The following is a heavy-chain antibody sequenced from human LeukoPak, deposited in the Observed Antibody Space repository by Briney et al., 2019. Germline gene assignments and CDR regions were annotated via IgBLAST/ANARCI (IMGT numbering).Heavy chain of an antibody. J-gene: IGHJ5*02. CDR2: ISSSSYI. V-gene: IGHV3-21*01. CDR1: GFTFSSYS. Sequence: GGSLRLSCAASGFTFSSYSMNWVRQAPGKGLEWVSSISSSSYIYYADSVKGRFTISRDNAKNSLYLQMNSLRAEDTAVYYCARSGRFLEWLPPSWFDPWGQGTLVTVSS. CDR3: ARSGRFLEWLPPSWFDP. D-gene: IGHD3-3*01.